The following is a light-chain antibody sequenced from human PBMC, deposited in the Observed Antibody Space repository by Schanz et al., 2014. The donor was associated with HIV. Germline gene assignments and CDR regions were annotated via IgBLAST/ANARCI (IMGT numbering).Light chain of an antibody. J-gene: IGLJ1*01. V-gene: IGLV2-14*01. CDR2: DVS. Sequence: QSAQTQPASVSGSPGQSITISCTGTSSDVGGYNYVSWYQQHPGKAPKLLIYDVSDRPSGVSDRFSGSKSGNTASLTVSGLQAEDEADYYCSSYAGSNNYVFGTGTKLTVL. CDR1: SSDVGGYNY. CDR3: SSYAGSNNYV.